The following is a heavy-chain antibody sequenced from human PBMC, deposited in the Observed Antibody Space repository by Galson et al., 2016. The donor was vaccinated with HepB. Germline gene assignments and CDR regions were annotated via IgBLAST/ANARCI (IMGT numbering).Heavy chain of an antibody. J-gene: IGHJ3*02. D-gene: IGHD1/OR15-1a*01. CDR3: AKMRTGFLEDAFDI. Sequence: QSGAEVKKPGDFLKVSCKGSGYIFTDYWIGWVRQMPGKGLEWMGVIYPGDSDTRYGPSFQGQVTISAEKSISTAYLQWSSLKASDTAMYYCAKMRTGFLEDAFDIWGQGTMVIVSS. CDR2: IYPGDSDT. V-gene: IGHV5-51*03. CDR1: GYIFTDYW.